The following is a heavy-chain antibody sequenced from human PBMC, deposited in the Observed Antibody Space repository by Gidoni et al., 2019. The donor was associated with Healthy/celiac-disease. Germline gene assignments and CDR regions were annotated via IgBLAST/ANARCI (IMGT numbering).Heavy chain of an antibody. Sequence: QVQLVESGGGVVKPGRSLRLSCAASGFTFSSYGMHWVRQAPGKGLEWVAVISHDGSNKYYADSVKGRFTISRDNSKNTLYLQMNSLRAEDTAVYYCAKDPYCSSTSCPSGVDWFDPWGQGTLVTVSS. CDR2: ISHDGSNK. V-gene: IGHV3-30*18. D-gene: IGHD2-2*01. CDR1: GFTFSSYG. CDR3: AKDPYCSSTSCPSGVDWFDP. J-gene: IGHJ5*02.